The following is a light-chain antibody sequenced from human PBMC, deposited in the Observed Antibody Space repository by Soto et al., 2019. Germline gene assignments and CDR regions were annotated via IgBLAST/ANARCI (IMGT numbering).Light chain of an antibody. V-gene: IGKV1-39*01. Sequence: DIPRTQSPSSLSASVGDRATITCHTSQRIDSYLNWYQHKPGQAPKLLIYAVSSLHSGVPSRFSGSGSDTEFTLTSSSLQPDDFATYYCQQYNRYFKSFGQGTKVDI. J-gene: IGKJ1*01. CDR1: QRIDSY. CDR3: QQYNRYFKS. CDR2: AVS.